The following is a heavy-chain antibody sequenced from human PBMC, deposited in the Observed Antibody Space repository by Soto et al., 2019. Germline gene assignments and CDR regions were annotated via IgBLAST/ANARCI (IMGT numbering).Heavy chain of an antibody. CDR1: GGSISSYS. J-gene: IGHJ6*02. V-gene: IGHV4-4*07. D-gene: IGHD3-9*01. CDR3: ARDGSYDILTGYPYYYGMDV. CDR2: IYTSGST. Sequence: PSETLSLTCTVSGGSISSYSWSWIRQPAGKGLEWIGRIYTSGSTNYNPSLKSRVTMSVDTSKNQFSLKLSSVTAADTAVYYCARDGSYDILTGYPYYYGMDVWGQGTTVTVSS.